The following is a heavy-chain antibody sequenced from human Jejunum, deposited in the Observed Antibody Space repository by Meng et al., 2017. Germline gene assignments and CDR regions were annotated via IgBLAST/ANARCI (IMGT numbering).Heavy chain of an antibody. CDR1: GGSISSGDYY. CDR3: ARDRTTGRYFDY. V-gene: IGHV4-30-4*01. D-gene: IGHD4-11*01. CDR2: IYYSGST. Sequence: QVQLQEPGPGLVKPSQTLSLTCTVSGGSISSGDYYWSWLRQRPGKGLEWIGYIYYSGSTYYNPSLKSRVTISVDTSKNQFSLKLSSVTAADTAVYYCARDRTTGRYFDYWGQGTLVTVSS. J-gene: IGHJ4*02.